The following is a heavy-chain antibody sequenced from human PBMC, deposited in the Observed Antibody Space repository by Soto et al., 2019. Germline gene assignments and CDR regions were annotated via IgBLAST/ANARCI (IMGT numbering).Heavy chain of an antibody. J-gene: IGHJ6*02. CDR1: GFTFSSYG. D-gene: IGHD7-27*01. CDR3: AKDLLGPGRAYGMDV. CDR2: ISYDGSNK. Sequence: QVQLVESGGGVVQPGRSLRLSCAASGFTFSSYGMHWVRQAPGKGLEWVAVISYDGSNKYYADSVKGRFTISRDNSKNRLCLQMNSRRAEDTAVYYCAKDLLGPGRAYGMDVWGQGTTVTVSS. V-gene: IGHV3-30*18.